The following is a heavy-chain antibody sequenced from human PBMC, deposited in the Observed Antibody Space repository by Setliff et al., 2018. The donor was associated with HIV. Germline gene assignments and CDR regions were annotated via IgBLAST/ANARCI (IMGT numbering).Heavy chain of an antibody. V-gene: IGHV1-69*10. CDR1: GGTFSRYA. J-gene: IGHJ4*02. Sequence: SVKVSCKASGGTFSRYAISWVRQAPGQGLEWMGGIIPIVDIAKYAQKFQDRVTITADKSTSTAFMELSSLRSEDTAVYYCARGAYRRRDGGTYFYQFDFWGRGTLVTVSS. D-gene: IGHD1-26*01. CDR2: IIPIVDIA. CDR3: ARGAYRRRDGGTYFYQFDF.